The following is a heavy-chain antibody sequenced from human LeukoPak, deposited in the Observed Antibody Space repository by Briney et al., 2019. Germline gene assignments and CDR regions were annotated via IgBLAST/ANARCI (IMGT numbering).Heavy chain of an antibody. CDR2: IKPDGGVQ. Sequence: GGSLRLSCAASRLTFRNYWMSWVRQAPGKGPEWVANIKPDGGVQNYVESVKGRFTISRDNAANSLFLQMNSLRAEDTAVYYCATSFPYCSVDSCALGGQGTLVTVSS. D-gene: IGHD2-15*01. CDR1: RLTFRNYW. CDR3: ATSFPYCSVDSCAL. V-gene: IGHV3-7*01. J-gene: IGHJ4*02.